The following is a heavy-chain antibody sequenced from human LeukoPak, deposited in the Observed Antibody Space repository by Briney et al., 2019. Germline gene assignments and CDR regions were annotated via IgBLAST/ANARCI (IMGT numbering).Heavy chain of an antibody. J-gene: IGHJ4*02. D-gene: IGHD3-16*02. CDR1: GFTFSSYE. V-gene: IGHV3-48*03. Sequence: TGGSLRLSRAASGFTFSSYEMNWVRQAPGKGLEWVSYISSSGSTIYYADSVKSRFTISRDNAKNSLYLQMNSLRAEDTAVYYCARGIFTFGGVIANFDYWGQGTLVTVSS. CDR2: ISSSGSTI. CDR3: ARGIFTFGGVIANFDY.